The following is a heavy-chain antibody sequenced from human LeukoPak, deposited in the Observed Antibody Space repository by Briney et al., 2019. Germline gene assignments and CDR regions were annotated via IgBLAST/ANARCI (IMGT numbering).Heavy chain of an antibody. V-gene: IGHV3-11*04. J-gene: IGHJ6*03. CDR1: GFTFTDYS. Sequence: PGGSLRLSCAASGFTFTDYSMNWLRQAPGKGLEWVSHIDSGATTIYYAHSVKGRFAISRDNAKNSLFLQMNSLRAEDTAVYYCARVRIVGAARPYYSYMDVWAKGTTVTVSS. CDR2: IDSGATTI. D-gene: IGHD1-26*01. CDR3: ARVRIVGAARPYYSYMDV.